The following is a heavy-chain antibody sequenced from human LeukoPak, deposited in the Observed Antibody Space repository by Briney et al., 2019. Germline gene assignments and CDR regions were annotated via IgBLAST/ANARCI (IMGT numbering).Heavy chain of an antibody. CDR2: ISSSGSTI. D-gene: IGHD6-19*01. V-gene: IGHV3-11*01. CDR3: ARDGSGWSKDPYYYYGMDV. CDR1: GFTFSDYY. Sequence: GGSLRLSCAASGFTFSDYYMSWIRQAPGKGLEWVSYISSSGSTIYYADSVKGRFTTSRDNAKNSLYLQMNSLRSEDTAVYYCARDGSGWSKDPYYYYGMDVWGQGTTVTVSS. J-gene: IGHJ6*02.